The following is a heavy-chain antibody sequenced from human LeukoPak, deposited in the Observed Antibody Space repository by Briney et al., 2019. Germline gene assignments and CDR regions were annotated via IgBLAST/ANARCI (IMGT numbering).Heavy chain of an antibody. J-gene: IGHJ4*02. D-gene: IGHD6-19*01. V-gene: IGHV3-74*01. Sequence: QSGGSLRLSCAASGFTFSSYWMHWVRQGPGKELTWVSHINSDGTTTNYADSVKGRFTISRDSAKNTLYLQMNSLRVEDTAVYYCARFSSGWSPSGFDYWGQGTLVTVSS. CDR2: INSDGTTT. CDR1: GFTFSSYW. CDR3: ARFSSGWSPSGFDY.